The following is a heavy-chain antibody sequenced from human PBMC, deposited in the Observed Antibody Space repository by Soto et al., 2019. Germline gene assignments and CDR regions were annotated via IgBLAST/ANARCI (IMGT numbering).Heavy chain of an antibody. Sequence: SETLSLTCTVSGGSISSYYWSWIRQPAGKGLEWIGRIYTSGSTNYNPSLKSRVTMSVDTSKYQFSLKLSSVTAADTAVYYCARDLLEAAAGNNWFDPWGQGTLVTVSS. CDR1: GGSISSYY. J-gene: IGHJ5*02. V-gene: IGHV4-4*07. CDR2: IYTSGST. D-gene: IGHD6-13*01. CDR3: ARDLLEAAAGNNWFDP.